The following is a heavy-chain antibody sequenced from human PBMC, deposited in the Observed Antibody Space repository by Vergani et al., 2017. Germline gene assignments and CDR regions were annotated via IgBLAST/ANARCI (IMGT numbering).Heavy chain of an antibody. CDR2: IDWDSDSI. D-gene: IGHD3-3*01. Sequence: EVQVVESGGGLAQPGRSLRLSCTASGFSFHNYAMHWVRQVPGKGLEWVSRIDWDSDSIEYADSVKGRFTISRDNAKNSLYLQMNSLRPEDTALYYCVKDSVFLKWSAFDYWGQGTLVTVSS. CDR3: VKDSVFLKWSAFDY. CDR1: GFSFHNYA. J-gene: IGHJ4*02. V-gene: IGHV3-9*01.